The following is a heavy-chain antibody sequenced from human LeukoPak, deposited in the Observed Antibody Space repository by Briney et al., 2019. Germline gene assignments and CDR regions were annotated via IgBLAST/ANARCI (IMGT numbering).Heavy chain of an antibody. CDR3: ASESHVGAGDY. CDR2: INPNNGGT. J-gene: IGHJ4*02. V-gene: IGHV1-2*02. CDR1: GYTFTGYY. Sequence: ASVKVSCKASGYTFTGYYMHWVRQAPGQGLEWMGWINPNNGGTDYAQKFQGRVTMTRDTSISTAYMELSRLRSDDTAVYYYASESHVGAGDYWGQGTLVTVSS. D-gene: IGHD1-26*01.